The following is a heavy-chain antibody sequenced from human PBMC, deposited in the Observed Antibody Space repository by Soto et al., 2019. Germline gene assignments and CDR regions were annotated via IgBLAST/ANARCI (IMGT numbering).Heavy chain of an antibody. D-gene: IGHD3-16*02. CDR3: AKGDPLRTYLYVPFDY. CDR1: GYTFSTSG. V-gene: IGHV1-18*01. J-gene: IGHJ4*02. Sequence: ASVKVSCKASGYTFSTSGITWVRQAPGQGLEWMGWISDHNGDTKYAQKLQGRVTMTTDTSTSTAYMELRSLRSDDTAIYYCAKGDPLRTYLYVPFDYWGQGTLVTVS. CDR2: ISDHNGDT.